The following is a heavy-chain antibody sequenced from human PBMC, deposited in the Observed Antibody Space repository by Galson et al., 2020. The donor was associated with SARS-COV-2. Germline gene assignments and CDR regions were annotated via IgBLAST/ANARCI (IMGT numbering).Heavy chain of an antibody. CDR3: ARRRSDSDEGGDDGDFYVCGFGV. V-gene: IGHV2-5*02. D-gene: IGHD2-21*01. CDR1: GFSLTTSDVG. J-gene: IGHJ3*01. CDR2: IYWDDDE. Sequence: SGPTLVKPTQTLTLTCTFSGFSLTTSDVGVGWIRQPPGTALEWPAIIYWDDDERYSPSLKSRHTITKDTSKNQVVLTMTNMDPVDTATYYWARRRSDSDEGGDDGDFYVCGFGVWGQGTMVTGSS.